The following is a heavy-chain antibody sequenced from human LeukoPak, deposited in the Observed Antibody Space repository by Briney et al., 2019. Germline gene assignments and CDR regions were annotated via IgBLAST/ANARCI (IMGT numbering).Heavy chain of an antibody. CDR2: IFPSGGEI. D-gene: IGHD3-10*01. CDR3: ARDLVTGGSGSRQFTAGDY. CDR1: GFTFSTFA. V-gene: IGHV3-23*01. Sequence: GGSLRLSCAASGFTFSTFAMIWVRQPPGKGLEWVSSIFPSGGEIHYADSVRGRFTISRDNSKNTLYLQMNSLRAEDTAVYYCARDLVTGGSGSRQFTAGDYWGQGTLVTVSS. J-gene: IGHJ4*02.